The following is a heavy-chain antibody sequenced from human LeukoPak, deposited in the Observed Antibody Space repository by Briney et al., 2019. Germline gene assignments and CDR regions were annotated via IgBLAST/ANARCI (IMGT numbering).Heavy chain of an antibody. CDR2: IYSGGST. V-gene: IGHV3-53*01. J-gene: IGHJ4*02. Sequence: GGSLRLSCAASGFTVSSNYMSWVHQAPGKGLEWVSVIYSGGSTYYADSVKGRFTISRDNSKNTLYLQMNSLRAEDTAVYYCARVGDCSSTSCFYWAPFDYWGQGTLVTVSS. CDR3: ARVGDCSSTSCFYWAPFDY. CDR1: GFTVSSNY. D-gene: IGHD2-2*01.